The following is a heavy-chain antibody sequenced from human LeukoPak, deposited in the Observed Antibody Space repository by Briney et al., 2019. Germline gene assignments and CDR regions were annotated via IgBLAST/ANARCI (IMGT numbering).Heavy chain of an antibody. CDR1: GDSISGYF. D-gene: IGHD1-26*01. J-gene: IGHJ5*02. CDR2: IYSSGGA. V-gene: IGHV4-4*07. Sequence: PSETLSLTCTVSGDSISGYFWNWFRQPAGKGLEWIGRIYSSGGANYNPSLKSRVTISVDTSKNQFSLKLSSVTAADTAVYYCARGIHSGSYQSVYNWFDPWGQGTLVTVSS. CDR3: ARGIHSGSYQSVYNWFDP.